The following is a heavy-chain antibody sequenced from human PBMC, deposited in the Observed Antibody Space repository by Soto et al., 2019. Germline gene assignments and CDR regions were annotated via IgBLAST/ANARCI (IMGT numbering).Heavy chain of an antibody. CDR1: GGSFSGYY. Sequence: QVQLQQWGAGLLKPSETLSLTCAVYGGSFSGYYWSWIRQPPGKGLEWIGEINHSGSTNYNPSLKSRVTISVDTSKNQFSLKLSSVTAADTAVYYCARKQTGGTAYYDILMRGYYFDYWGQGTLVTVSS. V-gene: IGHV4-34*01. CDR3: ARKQTGGTAYYDILMRGYYFDY. D-gene: IGHD3-9*01. J-gene: IGHJ4*02. CDR2: INHSGST.